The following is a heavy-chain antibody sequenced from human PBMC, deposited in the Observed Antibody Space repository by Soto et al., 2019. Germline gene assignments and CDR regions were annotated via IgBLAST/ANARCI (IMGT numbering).Heavy chain of an antibody. CDR3: ARSVGDYDYYYYYYMDV. V-gene: IGHV3-33*01. Sequence: GGSLRLSCAASGFTFSSYGMHWVRQAPGKGLEWVAVIWYDGSNKYYADSVKGRFTISRDNSKNTLYLQMNSLRAEDTAVYYCARSVGDYDYYYYYYMDVWGKGTTVTVSS. CDR2: IWYDGSNK. J-gene: IGHJ6*03. CDR1: GFTFSSYG. D-gene: IGHD4-17*01.